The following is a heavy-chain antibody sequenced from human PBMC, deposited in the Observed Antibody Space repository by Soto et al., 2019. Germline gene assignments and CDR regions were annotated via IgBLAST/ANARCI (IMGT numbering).Heavy chain of an antibody. Sequence: GGSLRLSCAASGFTFSHFAMHWVRQAPGKGLEWISVISFNATNGLFADSVKGRFSISRDNSANRLYLQMTNLRHEDTAIYYCARDRGRGYCTGGICHLGRDHWGQGNPVTVSS. V-gene: IGHV3-30-3*01. CDR1: GFTFSHFA. J-gene: IGHJ4*02. D-gene: IGHD2-8*02. CDR3: ARDRGRGYCTGGICHLGRDH. CDR2: ISFNATNG.